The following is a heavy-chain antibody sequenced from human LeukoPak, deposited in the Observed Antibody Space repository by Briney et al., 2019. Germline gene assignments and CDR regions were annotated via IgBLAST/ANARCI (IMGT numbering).Heavy chain of an antibody. Sequence: GGSLRLSCAASGFRFNSYERNWVRQAPGKGLEWVSYITSSGNTKYYAASVKGRFTISRDNAKNSLYLQMNSLRAEDTAVYFCARDFQSGTSDAFDIWGQGTMVTVSS. CDR1: GFRFNSYE. V-gene: IGHV3-48*03. CDR2: ITSSGNTK. J-gene: IGHJ3*02. CDR3: ARDFQSGTSDAFDI. D-gene: IGHD1-26*01.